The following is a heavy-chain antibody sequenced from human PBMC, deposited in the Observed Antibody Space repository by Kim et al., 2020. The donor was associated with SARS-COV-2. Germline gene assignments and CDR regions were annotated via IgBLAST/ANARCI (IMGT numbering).Heavy chain of an antibody. CDR1: GFTFSSYG. D-gene: IGHD2-2*01. CDR2: ITYDGSNK. CDR3: ARVGYCRTTCYAGAFDI. Sequence: GGSLRLSCAASGFTFSSYGMYWVRQAPGKGLEWVAVITYDGSNKYYADSVKGRFTISRDNFKNTLSLQMNSLRAEDTAVYYCARVGYCRTTCYAGAFDIWGPGTLVTVSS. V-gene: IGHV3-33*05. J-gene: IGHJ3*02.